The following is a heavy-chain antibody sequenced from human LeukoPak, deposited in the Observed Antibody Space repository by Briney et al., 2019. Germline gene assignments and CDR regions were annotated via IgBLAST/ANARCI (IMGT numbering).Heavy chain of an antibody. CDR1: GFTFSSYS. D-gene: IGHD4-17*01. Sequence: GGSLRLSCAASGFTFSSYSMNWVRQAPGKGLEWVSSISSSSSYIYYADSVKGRFTISRDNAKNSLYLQMNSLRAEDTAVYHCARDLRDYGLDYWGQGTLVTVSS. CDR2: ISSSSSYI. CDR3: ARDLRDYGLDY. V-gene: IGHV3-21*01. J-gene: IGHJ4*02.